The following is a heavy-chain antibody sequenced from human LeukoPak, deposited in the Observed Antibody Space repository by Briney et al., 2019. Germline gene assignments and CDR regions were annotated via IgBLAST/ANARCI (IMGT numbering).Heavy chain of an antibody. CDR1: GYTFTGYY. V-gene: IGHV1-2*02. D-gene: IGHD2-2*01. Sequence: ASVKVSCKASGYTFTGYYMHWVRQPPGQGLEWMGWINPNSGGTNYAQKFQGRVTMTRDTSISTAYMELSRLRSDDTAVYYCARGKYHMGYYFDYWGQGTLVTVSS. J-gene: IGHJ4*02. CDR3: ARGKYHMGYYFDY. CDR2: INPNSGGT.